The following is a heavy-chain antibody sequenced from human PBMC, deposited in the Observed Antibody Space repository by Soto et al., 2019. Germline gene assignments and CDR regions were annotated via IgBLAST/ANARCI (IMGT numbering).Heavy chain of an antibody. J-gene: IGHJ3*02. CDR2: IIPIFGTA. Sequence: QVQLMQSGAEVKKPGSSVKVSCKASGGTFSSYAISWVRQAPGQGLEWMGGIIPIFGTANYAQKCQGRVTITADESTSPAYLDLRSMRSGDTAVYYCASAARRGLPGSDAFDIWGKGTMVTVSS. V-gene: IGHV1-69*12. CDR3: ASAARRGLPGSDAFDI. CDR1: GGTFSSYA.